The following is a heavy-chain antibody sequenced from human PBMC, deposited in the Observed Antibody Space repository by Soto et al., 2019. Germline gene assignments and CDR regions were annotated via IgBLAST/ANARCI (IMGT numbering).Heavy chain of an antibody. CDR3: AKGLYSSSGYFDY. CDR2: ISYDGSNK. D-gene: IGHD6-13*01. CDR1: GFTFSSYG. V-gene: IGHV3-30*18. J-gene: IGHJ4*02. Sequence: QVQLVESGGGVVQPGRSLRLSCAASGFTFSSYGMHWVRQAPGKGLEWVAVISYDGSNKYYADSVKGRFTISRDNSKNTLYLPMNSLRAEDTAVYCCAKGLYSSSGYFDYWGQGTLVTVSA.